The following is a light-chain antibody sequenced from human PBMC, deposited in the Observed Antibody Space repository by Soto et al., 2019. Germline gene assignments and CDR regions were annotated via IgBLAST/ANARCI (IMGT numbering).Light chain of an antibody. J-gene: IGKJ4*01. CDR2: AAS. CDR1: QSVYSN. V-gene: IGKV3-15*01. Sequence: EIVMTQSPATLSVSPGERATLSCRASQSVYSNLAWYQQKPGQAPRLFIYAASTRATGIPARFSGSGSGTEFTLSISSLQSEDFAVYSCQQYNKWPLTFGGGTKVEIK. CDR3: QQYNKWPLT.